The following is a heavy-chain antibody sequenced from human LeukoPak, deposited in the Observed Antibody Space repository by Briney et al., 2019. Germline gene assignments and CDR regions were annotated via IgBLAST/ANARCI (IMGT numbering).Heavy chain of an antibody. CDR1: GFTFSSYW. CDR2: IKQEGSEK. V-gene: IGHV3-7*01. CDR3: ARDSVSHYFDY. D-gene: IGHD3-16*01. Sequence: GGSLRLSCVASGFTFSSYWMSWVRQAPGKGLEGVANIKQEGSEKYYVDSVKGRFTISRDNAKNSLYLQMKSLRAEDTAVYYCARDSVSHYFDYWGQGTLVTVSS. J-gene: IGHJ4*02.